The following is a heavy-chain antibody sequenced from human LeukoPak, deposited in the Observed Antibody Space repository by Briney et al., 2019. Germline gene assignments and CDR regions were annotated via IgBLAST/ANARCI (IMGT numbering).Heavy chain of an antibody. V-gene: IGHV3-30-3*01. CDR2: ISYDGSNK. CDR3: ARDGETYRQLYYFDY. CDR1: GFTFSSYA. J-gene: IGHJ4*02. Sequence: HPGGSLRLSCAASGFTFSSYAMHWVRQAPGKGLEWVAVISYDGSNKYYADSVKGRFTISRDNSKNTLYLQMNSLRAEDTAVYYCARDGETYRQLYYFDYWGQGTLVTVSS. D-gene: IGHD3-3*01.